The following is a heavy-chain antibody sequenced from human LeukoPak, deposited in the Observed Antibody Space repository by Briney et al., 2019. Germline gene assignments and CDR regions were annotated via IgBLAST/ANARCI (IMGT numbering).Heavy chain of an antibody. CDR1: GFTFNAYH. V-gene: IGHV3-48*01. D-gene: IGHD3-10*01. Sequence: GGSLRLSCAASGFTFNAYHMNWVRQAPGKGLEWLSYISSGSSTRYYADSVKGRFTVSRDNSKNPLYLQMNSLRAEDTAVYYCARGLGELYFDYWGQGTLVTVSS. CDR3: ARGLGELYFDY. CDR2: ISSGSSTR. J-gene: IGHJ4*02.